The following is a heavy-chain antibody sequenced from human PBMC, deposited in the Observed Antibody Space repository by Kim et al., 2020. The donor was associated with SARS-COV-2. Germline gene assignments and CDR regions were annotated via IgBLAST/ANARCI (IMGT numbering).Heavy chain of an antibody. CDR2: SRSKAYGGTT. Sequence: GGSLRLSCTASGFTFGDYAMSWVRQAPGKGLEWVGFSRSKAYGGTTEYAASVKGRFTISRDDSKSIAYLQMNSLKTEDTAVYYCTRAHNIGRWAYYYYYYYMDVWGKGTTVTVSS. D-gene: IGHD5-12*01. CDR1: GFTFGDYA. J-gene: IGHJ6*03. V-gene: IGHV3-49*04. CDR3: TRAHNIGRWAYYYYYYYMDV.